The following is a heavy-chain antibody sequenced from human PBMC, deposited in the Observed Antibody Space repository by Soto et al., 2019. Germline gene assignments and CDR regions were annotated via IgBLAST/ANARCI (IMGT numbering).Heavy chain of an antibody. CDR3: ARDPNYGLFDY. D-gene: IGHD4-17*01. CDR1: GFTFSSYS. J-gene: IGHJ4*02. CDR2: ISSSSSTI. V-gene: IGHV3-48*01. Sequence: EVQLVESGGGLVQPGGSLRLSCEASGFTFSSYSMNWVRQAPGKGLEWVSYISSSSSTIYYADSVKGRFTISRDNAKNSLYLQMNSLRAEDTAVYYCARDPNYGLFDYWGQGTLVTVSS.